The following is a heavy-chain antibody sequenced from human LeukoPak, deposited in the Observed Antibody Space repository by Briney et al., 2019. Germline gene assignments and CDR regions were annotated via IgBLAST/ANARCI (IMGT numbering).Heavy chain of an antibody. CDR3: ARDGSEYQLDNWFDP. Sequence: GASVKVSCKASGGTFSSYAISWVRQAPGQGLEWMGRIIPILGLANYAQKFQGRVTITADKSTSTAYMELSSLRSEDTAVYYCARDGSEYQLDNWFDPWGQGTLVTVSS. CDR2: IIPILGLA. CDR1: GGTFSSYA. D-gene: IGHD2-2*01. J-gene: IGHJ5*02. V-gene: IGHV1-69*04.